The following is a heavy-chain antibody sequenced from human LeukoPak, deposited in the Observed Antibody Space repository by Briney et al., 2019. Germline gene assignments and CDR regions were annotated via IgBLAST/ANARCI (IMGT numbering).Heavy chain of an antibody. Sequence: GGSLRLSCAASGFTFSSYAMSWVRQAPGKGLEWVSAISGSGGSTYYADSVKGRFTISRDNSKNTLYLQMNSLRAEDTAVYYCAKGGGWIVATRIGYWGQGTLVTVSS. J-gene: IGHJ4*02. CDR2: ISGSGGST. CDR1: GFTFSSYA. CDR3: AKGGGWIVATRIGY. V-gene: IGHV3-23*01. D-gene: IGHD5-12*01.